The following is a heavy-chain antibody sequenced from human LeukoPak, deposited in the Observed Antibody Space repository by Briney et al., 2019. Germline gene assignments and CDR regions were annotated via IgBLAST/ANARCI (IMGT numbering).Heavy chain of an antibody. D-gene: IGHD3-9*01. V-gene: IGHV1-8*01. Sequence: GASVKVSCKASGYTFTIYDINWVRQATGQGLEWMGWMNPNSGNTGYAQKFQGRVTMTRNTSISTAYMELSSLRSEDTAVYYCARGSRVSTIFRTYWGQGTLVTVCS. CDR3: ARGSRVSTIFRTY. CDR1: GYTFTIYD. J-gene: IGHJ4*02. CDR2: MNPNSGNT.